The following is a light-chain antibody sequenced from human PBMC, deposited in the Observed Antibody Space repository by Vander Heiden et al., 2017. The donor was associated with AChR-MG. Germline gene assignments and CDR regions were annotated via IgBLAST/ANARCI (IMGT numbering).Light chain of an antibody. CDR2: EVS. CDR1: SSDIGGSEY. CDR3: SSYAGGDTFYMV. V-gene: IGLV2-8*01. J-gene: IGLJ2*01. Sequence: HSALTQPPSASGSPGQSVTISCTGTSSDIGGSEYVSWYQQHPGKAPKLIVYEVSHRPSGGPDRFSGSKSGNTASLTVSGLQAEDEAHYYCSSYAGGDTFYMVFGGGTKLTVL.